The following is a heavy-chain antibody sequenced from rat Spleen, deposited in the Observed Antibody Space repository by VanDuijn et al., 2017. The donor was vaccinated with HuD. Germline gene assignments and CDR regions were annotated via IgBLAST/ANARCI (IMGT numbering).Heavy chain of an antibody. V-gene: IGHV5-22*01. CDR2: ISYDGSST. D-gene: IGHD1-2*01. CDR1: GFTFSNYY. CDR3: TKAAVYYFDY. J-gene: IGHJ2*01. Sequence: EVQLVESGGGLVQPGRSMKLSCAASGFTFSNYYMAWVRQAPTKGLEWVASISYDGSSTYYGDSVKGRFTISRDNAKSTLYLQMNSLRSEDTATYYCTKAAVYYFDYWGQGVMVTVSS.